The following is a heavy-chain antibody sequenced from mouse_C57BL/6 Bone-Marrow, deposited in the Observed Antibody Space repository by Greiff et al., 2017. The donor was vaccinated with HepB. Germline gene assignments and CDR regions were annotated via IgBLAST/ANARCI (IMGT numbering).Heavy chain of an antibody. Sequence: EVMLVESGGDLVKPGGSLKLSCAASGFTFSSYGMSWVRQTPDKRLEWVATISSGGSYTYYPDSVKGRFTISRDNAKNTLYLQMSSLKSEDTAMYYCARLVITTVVPFAYWGQGTLVTVSA. D-gene: IGHD1-1*01. CDR1: GFTFSSYG. V-gene: IGHV5-6*01. J-gene: IGHJ3*01. CDR2: ISSGGSYT. CDR3: ARLVITTVVPFAY.